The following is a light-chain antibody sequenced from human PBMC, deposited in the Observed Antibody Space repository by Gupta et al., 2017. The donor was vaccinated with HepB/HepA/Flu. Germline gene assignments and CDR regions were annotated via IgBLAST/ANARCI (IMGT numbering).Light chain of an antibody. CDR1: DNDVGYYNY. CDR2: DVT. V-gene: IGLV2-11*01. J-gene: IGLJ1*01. Sequence: QSALTQPRSASGSPGKSVTISCTGTDNDVGYYNYVSWYQRHPGKAPKLMISDVTARPSGVPRRFSGSKSGKTSLLTISGHQADDEDDYYWCSYAGSYTYVFGTGSKVTVL. CDR3: CSYAGSYTYV.